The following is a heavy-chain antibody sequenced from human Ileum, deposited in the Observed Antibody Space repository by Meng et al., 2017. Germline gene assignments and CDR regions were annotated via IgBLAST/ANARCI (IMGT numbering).Heavy chain of an antibody. V-gene: IGHV4-39*01. D-gene: IGHD3-3*02. CDR3: ARHGHFTPDKYYFDS. J-gene: IGHJ4*03. Sequence: QVQLQESGPGLLKPSETLSLSCHVSGGSISSGEYCWGWIRQPPGKGLEWIGSVYFTGYTYYSPSLMSRVTISVETSKNQFSLRLTSVTAADTGLYLCARHGHFTPDKYYFDSWGQGTLVTVSS. CDR1: GGSISSGEYC. CDR2: VYFTGYT.